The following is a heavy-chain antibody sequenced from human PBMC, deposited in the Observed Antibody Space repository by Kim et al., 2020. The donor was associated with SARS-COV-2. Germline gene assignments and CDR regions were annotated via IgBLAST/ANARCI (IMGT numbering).Heavy chain of an antibody. CDR2: ISSSGSTI. CDR1: GFTFSSYE. V-gene: IGHV3-48*03. J-gene: IGHJ4*02. CDR3: ARTLPFYYGSGSYYNPGDY. Sequence: GGSLRLSCAASGFTFSSYEMNWVRQAPGKGLEWVSYISSSGSTIYYADSVKGRFTISRDNAKNSLYLQMNSLRAEDTAVYYCARTLPFYYGSGSYYNPGDYWGQGTLVTVSS. D-gene: IGHD3-10*01.